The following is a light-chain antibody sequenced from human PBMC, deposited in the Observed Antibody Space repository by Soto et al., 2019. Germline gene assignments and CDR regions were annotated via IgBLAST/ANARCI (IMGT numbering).Light chain of an antibody. CDR3: QQYASSLT. V-gene: IGKV3-20*01. CDR1: QSVDSAF. Sequence: EIVLTQSPGSLSLSLGEIATLSCRASQSVDSAFFAWYQQKPGQPPRLLMYGASRRATGIPDRFSGSGSGTDFTLTISRLETEEFAVYYCQQYASSLTFGQGTKVEI. CDR2: GAS. J-gene: IGKJ1*01.